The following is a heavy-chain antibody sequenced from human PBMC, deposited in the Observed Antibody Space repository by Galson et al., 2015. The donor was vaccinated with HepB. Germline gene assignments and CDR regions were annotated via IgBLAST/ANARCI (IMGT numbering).Heavy chain of an antibody. CDR1: GFSLSTTETR. CDR3: ARSGYSSGWYPPYFAV. J-gene: IGHJ2*01. D-gene: IGHD6-19*01. Sequence: PALVKPTQTLTLTCTFPGFSLSTTETRVSWICQPPGKALEWLARIYWDDDKFYSTSLKTRLTISTDTSKNQVVLTMTNMDTVDTATYYCARSGYSSGWYPPYFAVGGRGTVVTVSP. V-gene: IGHV2-70*04. CDR2: IYWDDDK.